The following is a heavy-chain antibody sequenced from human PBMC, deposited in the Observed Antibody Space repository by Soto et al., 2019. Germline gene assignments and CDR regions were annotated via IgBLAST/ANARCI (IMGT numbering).Heavy chain of an antibody. V-gene: IGHV1-3*01. Sequence: QVQLVQSGAEVKKPGASVKVSCKASGYTFTSYAMHWVRQAPGQRLEWMGWINAGNGNTKYSQKFQGRGTITRDTSASTAYMELSRLRSEDTAVYYCAREHRREYPAAIWFDPWGQGTLVTVSS. CDR2: INAGNGNT. CDR3: AREHRREYPAAIWFDP. D-gene: IGHD2-2*01. J-gene: IGHJ5*02. CDR1: GYTFTSYA.